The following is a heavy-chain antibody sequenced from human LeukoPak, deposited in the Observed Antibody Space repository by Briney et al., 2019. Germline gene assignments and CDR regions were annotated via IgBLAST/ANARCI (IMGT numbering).Heavy chain of an antibody. J-gene: IGHJ4*02. D-gene: IGHD3-16*02. Sequence: GGSLRLSCAASGFTFSSYEMNWVRQAPGKGLEWGSYISSSGSTIYYADSVKGRFTISRDNDKNSLYLQMNSMRAEDTAVYYCARKDDYVWGSYRYTVFDYWGQGNLVTVSS. CDR2: ISSSGSTI. CDR3: ARKDDYVWGSYRYTVFDY. CDR1: GFTFSSYE. V-gene: IGHV3-48*03.